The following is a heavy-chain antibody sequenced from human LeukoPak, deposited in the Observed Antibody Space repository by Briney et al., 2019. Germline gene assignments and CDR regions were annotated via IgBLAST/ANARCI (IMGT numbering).Heavy chain of an antibody. J-gene: IGHJ4*02. D-gene: IGHD4-23*01. CDR3: ARDHDYGGSRSFDY. V-gene: IGHV4-59*01. CDR1: GGSISTYY. Sequence: SETLSLTCTVSGGSISTYYWSWIRQPPGKGLEWIGYVYYSGSTNYNPSLKSRVTISVDTSKNQFSLKLNSVTAADTAVYYCARDHDYGGSRSFDYRGQGTLVTVSS. CDR2: VYYSGST.